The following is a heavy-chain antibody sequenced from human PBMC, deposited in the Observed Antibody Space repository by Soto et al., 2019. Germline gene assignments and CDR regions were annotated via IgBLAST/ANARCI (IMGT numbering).Heavy chain of an antibody. D-gene: IGHD3-10*01. CDR2: ISAYNGNT. CDR1: GYTFTSYG. CDR3: AKSVYGSGSYSLYYFDY. V-gene: IGHV1-18*01. Sequence: ASVKVSCKASGYTFTSYGISWVRQAPGQGLEWMGWISAYNGNTNYAQKLQGRVTMTTDTSTSTAYMELRSLRSDDTAVYYCAKSVYGSGSYSLYYFDYWGQGTLVTVSS. J-gene: IGHJ4*02.